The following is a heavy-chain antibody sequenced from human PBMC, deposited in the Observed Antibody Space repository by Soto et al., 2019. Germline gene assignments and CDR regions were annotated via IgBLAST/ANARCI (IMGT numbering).Heavy chain of an antibody. D-gene: IGHD3-9*01. CDR1: GFIFSSYA. J-gene: IGHJ6*02. V-gene: IGHV3-33*01. CDR2: IWYDGGNE. CDR3: ARGAPYDIVAGSLVYYYGMDV. Sequence: QVQLVESGGGVVQPGRSLRLSCAASGFIFSSYAMHWVRQPPGKGLEWVAVIWYDGGNENYAESVKGRFTISRDNSKHTVNLQMNGLRGEVTAVDYCARGAPYDIVAGSLVYYYGMDVWGQGRTVTVSS.